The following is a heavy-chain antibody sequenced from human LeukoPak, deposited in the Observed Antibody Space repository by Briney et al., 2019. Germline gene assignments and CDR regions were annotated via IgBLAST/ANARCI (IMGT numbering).Heavy chain of an antibody. D-gene: IGHD3-10*01. CDR2: ISSSSSYI. V-gene: IGHV3-21*01. J-gene: IGHJ6*02. CDR1: ALTFSSYS. CDR3: ARDPFIRGVRQSYYYYGMDV. Sequence: TRGSLRLSCAASALTFSSYSMNWVRQAPGKGLEWVSSISSSSSYIYYADSVKGRFTISRDNAKNSLYLQMNSLRAEDTAVYYCARDPFIRGVRQSYYYYGMDVWGQGTTVTVSS.